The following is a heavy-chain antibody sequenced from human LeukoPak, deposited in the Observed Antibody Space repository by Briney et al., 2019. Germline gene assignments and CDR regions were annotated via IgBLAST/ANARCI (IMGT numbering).Heavy chain of an antibody. CDR2: ISSSGSTI. CDR1: GFTFSSYE. J-gene: IGHJ4*02. Sequence: QPGGSLRPSCAASGFTFSSYEMNWVRQAPGKGLEWVSYISSSGSTIYYADSVKGRFTISRDNAKNSLYLQMNSLRAEDTAVYYCARGGPDSSGSTFFDYWGQGTLVTVSS. V-gene: IGHV3-48*03. CDR3: ARGGPDSSGSTFFDY. D-gene: IGHD3-22*01.